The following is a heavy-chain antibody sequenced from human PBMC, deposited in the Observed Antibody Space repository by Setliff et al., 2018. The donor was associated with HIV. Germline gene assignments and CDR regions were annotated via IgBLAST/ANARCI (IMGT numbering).Heavy chain of an antibody. D-gene: IGHD3-22*01. J-gene: IGHJ4*02. V-gene: IGHV1-8*01. CDR2: MNPNSVNT. Sequence: KASGYTFTNYDVNWFRQATGQRLEWMGWMNPNSVNTGYAQNFEGRVTMTRDTSTSTAYMELRRLTSEDTAVYYCARGPGYYDSSGRDYWGQGTLVTVSS. CDR3: ARGPGYYDSSGRDY. CDR1: GYTFTNYD.